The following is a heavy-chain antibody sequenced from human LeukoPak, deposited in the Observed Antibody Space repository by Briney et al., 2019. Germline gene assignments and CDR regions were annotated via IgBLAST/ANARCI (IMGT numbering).Heavy chain of an antibody. J-gene: IGHJ1*01. CDR1: GVTFSSYA. CDR3: AKGVAAAASAEYFQH. D-gene: IGHD6-13*01. Sequence: SGGSLRLSCAASGVTFSSYAMSWVRQAPGKGREWVSAISGSGGSTYYADSVKGRFTISGDNSKNTLYLQMNSLRAEDTAVYYCAKGVAAAASAEYFQHWGQGTLVTVSS. V-gene: IGHV3-23*01. CDR2: ISGSGGST.